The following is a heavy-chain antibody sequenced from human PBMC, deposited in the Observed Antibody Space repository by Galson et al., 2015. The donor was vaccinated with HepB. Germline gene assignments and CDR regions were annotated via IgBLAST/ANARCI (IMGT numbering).Heavy chain of an antibody. V-gene: IGHV4-59*08. CDR3: ARYFATKYYFDY. CDR2: IYYSGST. D-gene: IGHD5-12*01. J-gene: IGHJ4*02. CDR1: GGSISSYY. Sequence: LTCTVSGGSISSYYWSWIRQPPGKGLEWIGYIYYSGSTNYNPSLKSRVTISVDTSKNQFSLKLSSVTAADTAVYYCARYFATKYYFDYWGQGTLVTVSS.